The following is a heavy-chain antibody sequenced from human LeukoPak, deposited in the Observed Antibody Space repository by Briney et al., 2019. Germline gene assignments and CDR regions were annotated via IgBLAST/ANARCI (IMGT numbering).Heavy chain of an antibody. V-gene: IGHV3-33*06. CDR3: AKDPRGSYSRDYYYYMDV. J-gene: IGHJ6*03. CDR1: GFTFSSYG. Sequence: TGGSLRLSCAASGFTFSSYGMHWVRQAPGKGLEWGAVIWYDGSNKYYADSVKSRVTISRDNSKNTLYLQMNSLRAEDAAVYYCAKDPRGSYSRDYYYYMDVWGKGTTVTVSS. D-gene: IGHD1-26*01. CDR2: IWYDGSNK.